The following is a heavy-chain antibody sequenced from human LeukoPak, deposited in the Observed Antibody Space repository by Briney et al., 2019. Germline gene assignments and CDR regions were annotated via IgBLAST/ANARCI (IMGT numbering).Heavy chain of an antibody. V-gene: IGHV4-59*01. CDR1: GGSISSYY. CDR2: IYYSGST. Sequence: SETLSLTCTVSGGSISSYYWRWIGQPPGKGLEWIGDIYYSGSTNYNPSLKSRVTISVDTSKNQFSLKLSSVTAADTAVYYCARALQYYDILTGYPGMDVWGQGTTVTVSS. CDR3: ARALQYYDILTGYPGMDV. D-gene: IGHD3-9*01. J-gene: IGHJ6*02.